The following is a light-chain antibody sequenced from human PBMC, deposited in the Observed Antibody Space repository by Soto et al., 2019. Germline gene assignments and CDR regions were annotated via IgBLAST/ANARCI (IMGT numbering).Light chain of an antibody. J-gene: IGLJ2*01. CDR2: DVN. V-gene: IGLV1-51*01. CDR3: GTWDSSLNIHMV. Sequence: QSVLTQPPSVSAAPGQKVTISCSGSSSNIGNNYVSWYQQLPGTAPKLLIYDVNKRPPGIPDRFSGSRSGTSATLGITGLQIGDEADYYCGTWDSSLNIHMVFGGGTKLTVL. CDR1: SSNIGNNY.